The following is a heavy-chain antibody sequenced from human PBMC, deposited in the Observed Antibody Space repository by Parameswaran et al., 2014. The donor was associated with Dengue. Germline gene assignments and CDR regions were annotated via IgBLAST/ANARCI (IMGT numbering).Heavy chain of an antibody. J-gene: IGHJ4*02. D-gene: IGHD3-9*01. CDR2: IYYSGST. V-gene: IGHV4-39*07. Sequence: VRQMPGKGLEWIGSIYYSGSTYYNPSLKSRVTISVDTSKNQFSLKLSSVTAADTAVYYCARDGIILRYSAGRLDYWGQGTLVTVSS. CDR3: ARDGIILRYSAGRLDY.